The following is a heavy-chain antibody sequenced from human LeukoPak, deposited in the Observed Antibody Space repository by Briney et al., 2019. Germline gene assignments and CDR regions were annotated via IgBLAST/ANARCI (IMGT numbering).Heavy chain of an antibody. J-gene: IGHJ5*02. D-gene: IGHD1-26*01. CDR1: GFTFSSYA. V-gene: IGHV3-23*01. CDR3: VKDGSMFDP. Sequence: QSGGSLRLSCAASGFTFSSYAMSWVRQAPGKGLEWVSGISESGGSTHHADSVKGRFIVSRDNSKNTLYLQMNSLRVEDTAIYYCVKDGSMFDPWGQGTLVTVAS. CDR2: ISESGGST.